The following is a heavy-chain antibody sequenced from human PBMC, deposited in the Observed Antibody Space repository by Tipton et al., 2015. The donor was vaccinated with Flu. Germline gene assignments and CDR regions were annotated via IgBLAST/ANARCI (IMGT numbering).Heavy chain of an antibody. CDR1: GYSIRSAYY. V-gene: IGHV4-38-2*01. Sequence: LRLSCSVSGYSIRSAYYWGWVRRPPGKGLEWIGTIYHSGTTYYNPSLKSRLTISVDTSKNQFSLRLSSVTAADTAVYYCARHTGDSVRGVIDYWGQGALVTVSS. CDR2: IYHSGTT. CDR3: ARHTGDSVRGVIDY. D-gene: IGHD3-10*02. J-gene: IGHJ4*02.